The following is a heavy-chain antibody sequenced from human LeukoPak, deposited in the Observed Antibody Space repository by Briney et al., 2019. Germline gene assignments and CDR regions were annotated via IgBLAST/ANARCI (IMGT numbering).Heavy chain of an antibody. V-gene: IGHV3-15*01. J-gene: IGHJ4*02. D-gene: IGHD3-16*01. CDR2: IKNKTDGGTT. CDR3: TTASGFYDYVWGSRTIPLDY. Sequence: PGGALRLSCAASGFTFSNAWVSWVRQAPGKGLEWVGRIKNKTDGGTTDYAAPVKGRFTISRDDSKNTLYLQMNSLKTEDTAVYYCTTASGFYDYVWGSRTIPLDYWGQGTLVTVSS. CDR1: GFTFSNAW.